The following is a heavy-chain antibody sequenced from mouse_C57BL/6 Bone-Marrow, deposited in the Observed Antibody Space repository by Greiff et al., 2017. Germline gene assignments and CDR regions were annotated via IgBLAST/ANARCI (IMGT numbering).Heavy chain of an antibody. Sequence: VQLQQSGAELVKPGASVKISCKASGYTFTDYYINWVKQRPGQGLEWIGKIGPGSGSTYYNEKFKGKATLTADKSSSTAYMQLSSLTSEDSAVYFCARSPFITTVVATNFDVWGTGTTVTVSS. J-gene: IGHJ1*03. CDR1: GYTFTDYY. D-gene: IGHD1-1*01. V-gene: IGHV1-77*01. CDR2: IGPGSGST. CDR3: ARSPFITTVVATNFDV.